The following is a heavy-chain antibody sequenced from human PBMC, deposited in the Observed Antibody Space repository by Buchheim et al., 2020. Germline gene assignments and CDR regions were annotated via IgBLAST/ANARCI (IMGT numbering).Heavy chain of an antibody. CDR1: GFTFSTYW. D-gene: IGHD3-9*01. Sequence: EVQLVESGGGLVQPGGSLRLSCAASGFTFSTYWMTWVRQAPGKGLEWLANIKPDGSEKYYLDSVKGRFNISRDNAKNSLYLQMNSLRVEDTGVYYCARGIRYFDWLSFPYFDYWGQGTL. CDR3: ARGIRYFDWLSFPYFDY. CDR2: IKPDGSEK. V-gene: IGHV3-7*01. J-gene: IGHJ4*02.